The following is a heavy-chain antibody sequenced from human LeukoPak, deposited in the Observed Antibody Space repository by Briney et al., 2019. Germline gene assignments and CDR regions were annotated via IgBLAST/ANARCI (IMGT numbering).Heavy chain of an antibody. CDR3: ARGVTMVRGVIPDY. V-gene: IGHV3-48*03. J-gene: IGHJ4*02. CDR2: ISSSGSTI. CDR1: GFTFSSYE. Sequence: SGGSLRLSCAASGFTFSSYEMNWVRQAPGKGLEWVSYISSSGSTIYYADSVKGRFTISRDNVKNSLYLQMNSLRAEDTAVYYCARGVTMVRGVIPDYWGQGTLVTVSS. D-gene: IGHD3-10*01.